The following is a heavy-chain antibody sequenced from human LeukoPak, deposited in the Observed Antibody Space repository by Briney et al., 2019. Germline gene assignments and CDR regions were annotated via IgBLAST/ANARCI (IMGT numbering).Heavy chain of an antibody. V-gene: IGHV1-69*13. J-gene: IGHJ6*04. CDR1: GGTFIIYA. Sequence: SVTVSFTASGGTFIIYAISWVRQAPGQGLEWMGGIIPIFGTANYAQKFQGRVTITADESTSTAYMELSSLRSEDTAVYYCARGRHSAVAGTVTAANYYGMDVWGKGTTVTVSS. D-gene: IGHD6-19*01. CDR3: ARGRHSAVAGTVTAANYYGMDV. CDR2: IIPIFGTA.